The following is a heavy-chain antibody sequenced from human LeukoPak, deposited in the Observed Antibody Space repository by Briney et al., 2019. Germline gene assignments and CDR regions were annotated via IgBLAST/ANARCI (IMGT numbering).Heavy chain of an antibody. V-gene: IGHV3-9*01. Sequence: GGSLRLSCEGSGFIFDDYGMHWVRQVPGKGLEWVSGINWNSVTIGYADSVKGRFTISRDNSKNTLYLQMNSLRAEDTAVYYCAKGNSLYNWFDPWGQGTLVTVSS. CDR3: AKGNSLYNWFDP. CDR1: GFIFDDYG. D-gene: IGHD1-7*01. CDR2: INWNSVTI. J-gene: IGHJ5*02.